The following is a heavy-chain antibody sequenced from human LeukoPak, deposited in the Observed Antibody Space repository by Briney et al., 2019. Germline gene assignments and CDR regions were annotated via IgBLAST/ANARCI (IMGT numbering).Heavy chain of an antibody. J-gene: IGHJ4*02. CDR2: ISSSSSTI. Sequence: GGSLRPSCAASGFTFSSYEMNWVRQAPGKGLEWVSYISSSSSTIYYADSVKGRFTLSRDNDKNSLFLQMNSLRAEDTAVYYCARDPYSYFDYWGQGTLVTVSS. V-gene: IGHV3-48*03. D-gene: IGHD5-18*01. CDR3: ARDPYSYFDY. CDR1: GFTFSSYE.